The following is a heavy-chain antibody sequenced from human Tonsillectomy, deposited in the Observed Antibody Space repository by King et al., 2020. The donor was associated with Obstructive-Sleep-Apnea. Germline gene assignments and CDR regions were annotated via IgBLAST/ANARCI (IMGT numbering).Heavy chain of an antibody. Sequence: HVQLVESGGGVVQPGRSLRLSCAASGFTFSSYAMHWVRQAPGKGLEWVAVISYDGSNKYYADSVKGRFTISRDNSKNTLYLQMNSLRAEDTAVYYCARSGLMGIALGYFDYWGQGTLVTVSS. D-gene: IGHD6-13*01. CDR2: ISYDGSNK. CDR3: ARSGLMGIALGYFDY. J-gene: IGHJ4*02. CDR1: GFTFSSYA. V-gene: IGHV3-30*04.